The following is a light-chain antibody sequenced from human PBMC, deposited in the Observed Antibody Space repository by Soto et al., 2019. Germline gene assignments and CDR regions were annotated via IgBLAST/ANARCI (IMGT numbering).Light chain of an antibody. V-gene: IGLV1-44*01. Sequence: QPVLTQPPSASGTPGQRVTISCSGSSSNVGSDTVNWYQHLPGTAPKLLIYSNDQRPSGVPDRFSGSKSGTSASLAISGLQSEEEADYYCAAWDDSLNGRYVFGTGTKLTVL. CDR3: AAWDDSLNGRYV. CDR2: SND. CDR1: SSNVGSDT. J-gene: IGLJ1*01.